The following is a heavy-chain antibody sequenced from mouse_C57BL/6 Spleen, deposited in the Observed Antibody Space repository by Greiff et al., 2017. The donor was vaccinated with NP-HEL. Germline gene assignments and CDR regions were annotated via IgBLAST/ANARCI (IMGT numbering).Heavy chain of an antibody. D-gene: IGHD2-5*01. CDR3: ASRSNYVDYFDY. V-gene: IGHV1-66*01. Sequence: VQLQQSGPELVKPGASVKISCKASGYSFTSYYIHWVKQRPGQGLEWIGWIYPGSGNTKYNEKFKGKATLTADTSSSTAYMQLSSLTSEDSAVYYCASRSNYVDYFDYWGQGTTLTVSS. J-gene: IGHJ2*01. CDR2: IYPGSGNT. CDR1: GYSFTSYY.